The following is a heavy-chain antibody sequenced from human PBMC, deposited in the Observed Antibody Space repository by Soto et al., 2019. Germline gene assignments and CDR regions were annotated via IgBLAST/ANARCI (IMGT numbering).Heavy chain of an antibody. D-gene: IGHD1-26*01. Sequence: QVQLVPSGAEVKKPGASVKVSCKASGYTFPSSGFSWVRPAPGQGLEWMAWISAYNGETHYAQKFQGRVTMTTDTSTSTYYMELRSLRSDDTAVYYCARDSGSYMYVSDWGQGTLVTVSA. CDR2: ISAYNGET. CDR3: ARDSGSYMYVSD. V-gene: IGHV1-18*01. J-gene: IGHJ4*02. CDR1: GYTFPSSG.